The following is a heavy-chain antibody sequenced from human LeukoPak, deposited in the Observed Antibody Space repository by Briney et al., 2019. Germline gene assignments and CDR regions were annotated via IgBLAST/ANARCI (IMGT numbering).Heavy chain of an antibody. D-gene: IGHD5-12*01. CDR1: GFTFSNYA. J-gene: IGHJ3*02. CDR2: ISSSSSTI. CDR3: ARVRYSGYDLDAFDI. Sequence: GGSLRLSCSASGFTFSNYALHWVRQAPGKGLEWVSYISSSSSTIYYADSVKGRFTISRDNAKNSLYLQMNSLRDEDTAVYYCARVRYSGYDLDAFDIWGQGTMVTVSS. V-gene: IGHV3-48*02.